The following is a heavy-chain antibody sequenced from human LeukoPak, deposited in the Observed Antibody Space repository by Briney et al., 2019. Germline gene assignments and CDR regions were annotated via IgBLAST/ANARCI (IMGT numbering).Heavy chain of an antibody. CDR3: ARSLGVSWLCYMDV. D-gene: IGHD3-10*01. V-gene: IGHV4-59*12. Sequence: SETLSLTCTVSGVSISSYYWSWIRQPPGKGLEWIANIHYSGRTDYTPSLKSRFTISVDASKNQFSLKLSSVTAADTAVYYCARSLGVSWLCYMDVWGKGTTVTVSS. CDR2: IHYSGRT. CDR1: GVSISSYY. J-gene: IGHJ6*03.